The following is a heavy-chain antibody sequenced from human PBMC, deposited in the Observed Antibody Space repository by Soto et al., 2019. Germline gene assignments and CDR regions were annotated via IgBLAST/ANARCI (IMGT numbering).Heavy chain of an antibody. CDR3: ARVRRYSSSWYVFYYMDV. D-gene: IGHD6-13*01. J-gene: IGHJ6*03. CDR1: GGSFSGYY. CDR2: INHSGST. Sequence: SETLSLTCAVYGGSFSGYYWSWIRQPPGKGLEWIGEINHSGSTNYNPSLKSRVTISVDTSKNQFSLKLSSVTAADTAVYYCARVRRYSSSWYVFYYMDVWGKGTTVTVSS. V-gene: IGHV4-34*01.